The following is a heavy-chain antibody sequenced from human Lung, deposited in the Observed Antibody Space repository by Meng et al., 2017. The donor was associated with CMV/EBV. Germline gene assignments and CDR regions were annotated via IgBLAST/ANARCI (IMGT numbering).Heavy chain of an antibody. J-gene: IGHJ4*02. D-gene: IGHD7-27*01. CDR3: ARDNNWGPDY. V-gene: IGHV1-2*02. CDR1: GYTFTAHY. CDR2: IHPHRGDT. Sequence: ASXXVSCKALGYTFTAHYFHWVRQAPGQGLEWMGWIHPHRGDTNYAQQFQGRVTLTRDTSINTGYMELTRLTSDDTAVYYCARDNNWGPDYWGQGTLVTVSS.